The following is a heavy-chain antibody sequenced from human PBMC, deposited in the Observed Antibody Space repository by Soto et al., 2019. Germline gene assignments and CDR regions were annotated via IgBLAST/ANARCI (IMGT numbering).Heavy chain of an antibody. D-gene: IGHD5-12*01. CDR3: ARGNHRWLQLWYFDL. CDR1: GGTFSNYP. CDR2: IIPILGTV. V-gene: IGHV1-69*11. Sequence: QVQLVQSGAEVKKPGSSVKVSCKASGGTFSNYPISWVRQAPGQGLEWMGGIIPILGTVNYAQKFQGRVTITADESTSTADMELSSLRSEDTAVYYCARGNHRWLQLWYFDLWGRGTLVTVSS. J-gene: IGHJ2*01.